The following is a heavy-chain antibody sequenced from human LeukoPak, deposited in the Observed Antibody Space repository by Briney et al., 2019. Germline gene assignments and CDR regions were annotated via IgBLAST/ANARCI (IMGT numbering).Heavy chain of an antibody. D-gene: IGHD6-19*01. V-gene: IGHV4-59*01. Sequence: PSETLSLICTASGGSISNYYWNWIRQPPGRGLEWIGYIHASGSTNYNSSLKSRVTISVDTSKNQFSLKLSSVTAADTAVYYCARGIAEAYDYWGQGTLVTVSS. CDR3: ARGIAEAYDY. CDR2: IHASGST. J-gene: IGHJ4*02. CDR1: GGSISNYY.